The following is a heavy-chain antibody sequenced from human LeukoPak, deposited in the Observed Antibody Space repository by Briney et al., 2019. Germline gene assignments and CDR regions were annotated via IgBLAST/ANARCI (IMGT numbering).Heavy chain of an antibody. Sequence: ASVKVSCKASGYTFTGYYMHWVRQAPGQGLEWMGWINPNSGGTNYAQKFQGRVTMTRDTSISTAYMELSRLGSDDTAVYYCARDYYDSSGYYYNFDYWGQGTLVTVSS. J-gene: IGHJ4*02. CDR3: ARDYYDSSGYYYNFDY. CDR2: INPNSGGT. D-gene: IGHD3-22*01. V-gene: IGHV1-2*02. CDR1: GYTFTGYY.